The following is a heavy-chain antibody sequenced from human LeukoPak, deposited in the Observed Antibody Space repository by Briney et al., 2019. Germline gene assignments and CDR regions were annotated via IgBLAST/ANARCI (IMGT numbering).Heavy chain of an antibody. D-gene: IGHD2-15*01. V-gene: IGHV3-21*01. CDR2: ISSSSTYI. CDR1: GFTFSSYS. J-gene: IGHJ3*02. CDR3: ARVHCNGRGCFQRYDGFHI. Sequence: GGSLRLSCVASGFTFSSYSMNWVRQAPGKGLEWVSYISSSSTYIYYADSVRGRFTVSRDNAKSSLFLQMNSLRDDDTAVYYCARVHCNGRGCFQRYDGFHIWGQGTVVTVSS.